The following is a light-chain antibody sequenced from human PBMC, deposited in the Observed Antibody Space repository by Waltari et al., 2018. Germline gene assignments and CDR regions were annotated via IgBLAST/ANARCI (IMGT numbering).Light chain of an antibody. CDR2: DAS. CDR3: QQRSSLLPVT. J-gene: IGKJ4*01. CDR1: QNVDNY. V-gene: IGKV3-11*01. Sequence: EIVLTQSPGTVSLSPGERATLACRASQNVDNYVAWYQQRPGQTPKLLIYDASNRATGVPARFSGSGSVTDVTITISGLEPEDFAVYYCQQRSSLLPVTFGGGTKVEIK.